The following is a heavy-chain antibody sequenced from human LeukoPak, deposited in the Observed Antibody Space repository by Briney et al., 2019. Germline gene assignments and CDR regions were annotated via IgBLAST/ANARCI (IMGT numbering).Heavy chain of an antibody. V-gene: IGHV4-34*01. CDR2: INHSGST. CDR3: ARGLPLWVMVRGVNWFDP. CDR1: GGSFSGYY. Sequence: PSETLSLTCAVYGGSFSGYYWSWIRQPPGKGLEWIGEINHSGSTNYNPSLKSRVAISVDTSKNQFSLKLSSVTAADTAVYYCARGLPLWVMVRGVNWFDPWGQGTLVTVSS. D-gene: IGHD3-10*01. J-gene: IGHJ5*02.